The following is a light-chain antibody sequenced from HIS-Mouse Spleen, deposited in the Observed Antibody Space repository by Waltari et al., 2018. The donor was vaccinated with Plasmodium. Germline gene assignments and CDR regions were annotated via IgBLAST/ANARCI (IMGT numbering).Light chain of an antibody. CDR2: QDS. CDR1: KLGEKY. V-gene: IGLV3-1*01. Sequence: SYELTQPPSVSVSPGQEASITCSGDKLGEKYACWYQQKPGQSPVLVIYQDSKRPSGNPERFSGSNSGNTATLTISGTQAMDEADYYCQAWDSSTVVFGGGTKLTVL. J-gene: IGLJ2*01. CDR3: QAWDSSTVV.